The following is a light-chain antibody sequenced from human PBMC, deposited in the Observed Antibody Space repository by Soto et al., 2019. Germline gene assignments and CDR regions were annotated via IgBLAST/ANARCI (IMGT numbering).Light chain of an antibody. CDR1: QTISSW. J-gene: IGKJ1*01. V-gene: IGKV1-5*03. Sequence: DIQMTQSPSTLSGSVGDRVTIPCRASQTISSWLAWYQQKPGKAPKLLIYKASTLKSGVPSRFSGSGSGTEFTLTISSLQPDDFATYYCQHYNSDSDAFGQGTKVELK. CDR2: KAS. CDR3: QHYNSDSDA.